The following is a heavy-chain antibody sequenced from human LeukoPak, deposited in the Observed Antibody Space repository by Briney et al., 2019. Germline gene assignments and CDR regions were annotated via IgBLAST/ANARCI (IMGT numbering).Heavy chain of an antibody. CDR2: FDPEDGET. V-gene: IGHV1-24*01. J-gene: IGHJ4*02. Sequence: ASVKVSCKVSGCTLTELSMHWVRQAPGKGLEWMGGFDPEDGETIYAQKFQGRVTMTEDTSTDTAYMELSSLRSEDTAVYYCARGTYSSGWYNYWGQGTLVTVSS. D-gene: IGHD6-19*01. CDR3: ARGTYSSGWYNY. CDR1: GCTLTELS.